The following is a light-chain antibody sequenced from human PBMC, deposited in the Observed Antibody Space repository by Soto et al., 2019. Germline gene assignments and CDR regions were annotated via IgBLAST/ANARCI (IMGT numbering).Light chain of an antibody. CDR1: SNDVGAYNF. CDR3: SSYGGSNNLL. V-gene: IGLV2-8*01. CDR2: EVN. J-gene: IGLJ2*01. Sequence: QSALTQPPSASGSPGQSVTISCTGTSNDVGAYNFISWYQQHRGKAPKLMIYEVNKRPSGVPDRFSGSKSGNTASLTVSGLQAEDEADYYCSSYGGSNNLLFGGGTKLTVL.